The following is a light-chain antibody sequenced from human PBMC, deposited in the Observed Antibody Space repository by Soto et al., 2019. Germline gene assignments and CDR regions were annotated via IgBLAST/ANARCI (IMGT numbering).Light chain of an antibody. J-gene: IGKJ5*01. Sequence: DIQMTQSPSTLSGSVGDRVTITCRASQTISSWLAWYQQLPGKAPKLLIYDAYTLETGVPSRFSGSGSGTDFTLTISSLQADDFATSYCQQYDSTPIPVGQGIRLDI. V-gene: IGKV1-5*01. CDR1: QTISSW. CDR2: DAY. CDR3: QQYDSTPIP.